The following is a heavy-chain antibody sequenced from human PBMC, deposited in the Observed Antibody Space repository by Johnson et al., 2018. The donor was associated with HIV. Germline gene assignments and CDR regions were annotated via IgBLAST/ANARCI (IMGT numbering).Heavy chain of an antibody. V-gene: IGHV3-15*01. CDR3: RSQWTMITFGGDNAFYI. CDR1: GFTFSNAW. Sequence: VQLVESGGGLVKPGGSLRLSCAASGFTFSNAWMSWVRQAPGKGLEWVGRIKSKTDGGATDYAAPVKGRFTISRDDSRNTLYLKMKSLKTEDTGVDYCRSQWTMITFGGDNAFYIWGQGTMVTVSS. J-gene: IGHJ3*02. CDR2: IKSKTDGGAT. D-gene: IGHD3-16*01.